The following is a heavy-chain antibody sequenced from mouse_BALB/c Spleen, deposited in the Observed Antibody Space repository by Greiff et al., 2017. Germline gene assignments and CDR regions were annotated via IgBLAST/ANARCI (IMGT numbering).Heavy chain of an antibody. CDR3: TRGRYGGYAMDY. CDR1: GFTFSSYT. V-gene: IGHV5-12-2*01. Sequence: EVQLVESGGGLVQPGGSLKLSCTASGFTFSSYTMSWVRQTPEKRLEWVAYISNGGGSTYYPDTVKGRFTISRDNAKNTLYLQMSSLKSEDTAMYYCTRGRYGGYAMDYWGQGTSVTVSS. CDR2: ISNGGGST. J-gene: IGHJ4*01. D-gene: IGHD2-14*01.